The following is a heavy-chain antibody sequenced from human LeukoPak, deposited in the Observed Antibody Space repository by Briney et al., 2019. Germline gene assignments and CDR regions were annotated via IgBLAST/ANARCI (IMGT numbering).Heavy chain of an antibody. D-gene: IGHD6-19*01. CDR2: INHSGST. J-gene: IGHJ4*02. CDR1: GGSFSGYY. V-gene: IGHV4-34*01. Sequence: KPSETLSLTCAVYGGSFSGYYWSWIRQPPGKGLEWIGEINHSGSTNYNPSLKSRVTISVDTSKNQFSLKLSSVTAADTAVYYCARVRRSSSGWYVNLEYYFDYWGQGTLVTVSS. CDR3: ARVRRSSSGWYVNLEYYFDY.